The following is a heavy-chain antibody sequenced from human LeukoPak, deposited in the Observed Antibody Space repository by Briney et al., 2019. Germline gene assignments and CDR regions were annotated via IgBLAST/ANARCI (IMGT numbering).Heavy chain of an antibody. J-gene: IGHJ3*02. CDR1: EFTFSSYG. D-gene: IGHD3-22*01. V-gene: IGHV3-23*01. Sequence: PGGTLTLSCAASEFTFSSYGMTWVRQAPGRGLEGVSAIRGSGGSTYYADSVRGRFTLPRDNSKNTLSPQMNSVSAEDTAVYLWARGAKVDITDPPDAFDNWGQGTMVTVSS. CDR3: ARGAKVDITDPPDAFDN. CDR2: IRGSGGST.